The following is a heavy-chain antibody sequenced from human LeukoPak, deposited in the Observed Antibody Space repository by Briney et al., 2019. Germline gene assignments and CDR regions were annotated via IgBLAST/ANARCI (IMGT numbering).Heavy chain of an antibody. J-gene: IGHJ4*02. Sequence: GGSLRLSCAASGFTFSSYAMSWVRQAPGKGLEWVSAISGSGGSTYYADSVKGRFTISRDNSKNTLYLQMNSLRAEDTAVYYCAKDLGEYYDSSGSYFDYWGQGTLVTVSS. CDR3: AKDLGEYYDSSGSYFDY. V-gene: IGHV3-23*01. CDR1: GFTFSSYA. CDR2: ISGSGGST. D-gene: IGHD3-22*01.